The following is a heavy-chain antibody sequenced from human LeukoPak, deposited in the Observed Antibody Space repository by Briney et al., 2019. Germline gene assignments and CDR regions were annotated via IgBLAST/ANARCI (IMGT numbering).Heavy chain of an antibody. D-gene: IGHD6-19*01. CDR1: GGSISSYF. V-gene: IGHV4-59*01. CDR2: FYNSGRS. Sequence: SETLSLTCTVSGGSISSYFGTWIRQPPGKGLEWIGYFYNSGRSKYNPSLKSRVTISVDTSKNQFSLKLSSVTAADTGVYYCARGLEDSGWQPFYFDSWGQGSLVSVSS. CDR3: ARGLEDSGWQPFYFDS. J-gene: IGHJ4*02.